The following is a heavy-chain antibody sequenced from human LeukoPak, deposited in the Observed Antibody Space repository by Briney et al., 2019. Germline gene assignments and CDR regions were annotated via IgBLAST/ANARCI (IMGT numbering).Heavy chain of an antibody. J-gene: IGHJ4*02. V-gene: IGHV3-64*01. D-gene: IGHD4-17*01. CDR2: ISSNGDST. CDR1: GFTSDSYV. CDR3: ARDGAYGDYDY. Sequence: GGSLRLSCAASGFTSDSYVMHWVRQAPGKGLEYVSAISSNGDSTYYANSVKGRFTISRDNSKNTVYLQMGSLRPEDMAVYYCARDGAYGDYDYWGQGTLVTVSS.